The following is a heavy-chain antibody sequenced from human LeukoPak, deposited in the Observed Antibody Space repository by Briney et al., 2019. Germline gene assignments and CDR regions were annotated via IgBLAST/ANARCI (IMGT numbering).Heavy chain of an antibody. J-gene: IGHJ4*02. V-gene: IGHV1-2*02. CDR3: AREGGIAAAGNDY. Sequence: ASVKVSCKGSGYTFTGYYMHWVRQAPGQGLKWMGWINPNSGGTNYAQKFQGRVTMTRDTSISTAYMELSRLRSDDTAVYYCAREGGIAAAGNDYWGQGTLVTVSS. CDR1: GYTFTGYY. CDR2: INPNSGGT. D-gene: IGHD6-13*01.